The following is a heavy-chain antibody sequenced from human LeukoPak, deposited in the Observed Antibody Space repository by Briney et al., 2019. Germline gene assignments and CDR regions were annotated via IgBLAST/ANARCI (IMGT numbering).Heavy chain of an antibody. CDR2: ISSGSSYT. J-gene: IGHJ4*02. CDR1: GFTFSDYY. V-gene: IGHV3-11*03. Sequence: GGSLRLSCAASGFTFSDYYMSWIRQAPGKGLEWVSYISSGSSYTSYADSVKGRFTISRDNAKNSLYPQMNSLKTEDTGVYYCTASLDYGEYYFDNWGQGTLVTVSS. CDR3: TASLDYGEYYFDN. D-gene: IGHD4-17*01.